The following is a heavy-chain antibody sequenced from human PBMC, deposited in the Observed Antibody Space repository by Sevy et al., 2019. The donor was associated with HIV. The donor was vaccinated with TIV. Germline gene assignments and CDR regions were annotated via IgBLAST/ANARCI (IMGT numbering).Heavy chain of an antibody. J-gene: IGHJ6*03. Sequence: GGSLRLSCAASGFTFSSYSMNWVRQAPGKGLEWVSYISSSSSTIYYADSVKGRFTISRDNAKNSLYLQMNSLRDGDTAVYYCARDKFVGYCSGGSCYSLYYYYMDVWGKGTTVTVSS. V-gene: IGHV3-48*02. CDR3: ARDKFVGYCSGGSCYSLYYYYMDV. CDR2: ISSSSSTI. CDR1: GFTFSSYS. D-gene: IGHD2-15*01.